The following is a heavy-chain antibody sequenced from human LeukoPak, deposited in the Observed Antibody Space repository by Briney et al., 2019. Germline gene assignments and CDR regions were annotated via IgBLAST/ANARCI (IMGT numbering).Heavy chain of an antibody. CDR3: ARDFYYDNSGPFDY. Sequence: ASVKVSCKASGYTFTGHYTHWVRQAPGQGLEWMGWINPNSGDTSYAQNFQGRVTMTRDTSISTAYMELSRLRSDDTAVYFCARDFYYDNSGPFDYWGQGTLVTVSS. D-gene: IGHD3-22*01. J-gene: IGHJ4*02. V-gene: IGHV1-2*02. CDR1: GYTFTGHY. CDR2: INPNSGDT.